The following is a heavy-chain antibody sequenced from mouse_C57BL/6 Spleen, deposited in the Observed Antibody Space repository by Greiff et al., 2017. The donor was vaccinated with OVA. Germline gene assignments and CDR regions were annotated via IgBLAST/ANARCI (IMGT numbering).Heavy chain of an antibody. Sequence: EVQLVESGGGLVQPKGSLKLSCAASGFSFNTYAMNWVRQAPGKGLEWVARIRSKSNYYATYYAVSVKDRFTISRDDSESMLYLQMNNLKTEDTAMYDCVREYDGAMDYWGQGTSVTVSS. D-gene: IGHD2-14*01. CDR3: VREYDGAMDY. V-gene: IGHV10-1*01. CDR1: GFSFNTYA. J-gene: IGHJ4*01. CDR2: IRSKSNYYAT.